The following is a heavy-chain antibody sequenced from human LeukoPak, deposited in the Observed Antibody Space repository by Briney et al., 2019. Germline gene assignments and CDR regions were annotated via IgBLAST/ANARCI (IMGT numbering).Heavy chain of an antibody. V-gene: IGHV3-74*01. Sequence: GGSLRLSCAGSGFTFSSYWMHWVRQAPGKGLVWVSHITSDGSRTTYADSVKGRFTISRDNAKNTLYLQMNSLRAEDTAVYYCARDRVEMATIFYNYYGMDVWGQGTTVTVSS. CDR1: GFTFSSYW. CDR3: ARDRVEMATIFYNYYGMDV. CDR2: ITSDGSRT. J-gene: IGHJ6*02. D-gene: IGHD5-24*01.